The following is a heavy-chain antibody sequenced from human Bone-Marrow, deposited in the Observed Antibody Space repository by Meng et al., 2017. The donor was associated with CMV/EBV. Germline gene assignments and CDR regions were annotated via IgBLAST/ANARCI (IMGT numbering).Heavy chain of an antibody. Sequence: SETLSLTCTVSSASISTSYYYWAWIRQSPGKGLEWIGSIYYTGSAYFNPSLQSRVTISVDTSKNQFSLKLSSVTAADTAVFYCARAYCSTTSCYAGGAFDIWGLGTRVTGSS. CDR2: IYYTGSA. D-gene: IGHD2-2*01. V-gene: IGHV4-39*01. CDR3: ARAYCSTTSCYAGGAFDI. J-gene: IGHJ3*02. CDR1: SASISTSYYY.